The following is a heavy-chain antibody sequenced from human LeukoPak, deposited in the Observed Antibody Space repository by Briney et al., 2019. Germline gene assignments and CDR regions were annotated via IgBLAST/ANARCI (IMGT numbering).Heavy chain of an antibody. Sequence: GGSLRLSCAASGFTFSSHWMSWVRQAPGKGLEWVATMNQDGSEKYYADSVKGRFTISRDNAKNSLYLQMNSLRAEDTAVYYCARLDRSGGSCYDYWGQGTLVTVSS. J-gene: IGHJ4*02. CDR1: GFTFSSHW. CDR2: MNQDGSEK. CDR3: ARLDRSGGSCYDY. D-gene: IGHD2-15*01. V-gene: IGHV3-7*01.